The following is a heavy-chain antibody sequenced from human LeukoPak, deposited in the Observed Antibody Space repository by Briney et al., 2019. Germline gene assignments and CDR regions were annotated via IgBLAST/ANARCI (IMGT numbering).Heavy chain of an antibody. CDR2: ISGVGEYK. J-gene: IGHJ4*02. V-gene: IGHV3-23*01. CDR1: GFSFIDYA. Sequence: GGSLRLSCAASGFSFIDYAVSWVRQAPGKGLEWVSVISGVGEYKVYADSVRGRFTISRDNSKNTVYLQMSSLRVEDTAVYYCAKDKRGGSDYVYFDYWGQGTLVTVSS. D-gene: IGHD4-17*01. CDR3: AKDKRGGSDYVYFDY.